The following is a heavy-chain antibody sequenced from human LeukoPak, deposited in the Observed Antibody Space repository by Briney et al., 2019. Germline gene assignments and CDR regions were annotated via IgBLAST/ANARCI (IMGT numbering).Heavy chain of an antibody. V-gene: IGHV3-48*03. D-gene: IGHD1/OR15-1a*01. Sequence: GGPLRLSCAASGFTFSNYEMNWVRQAPGKGLEWFSYIGSSGSVIYKADSVKGRFTITRDNAKNSLYLQMISLRAEDTAVYYCARIGPNWNIYDYWGEGTLVTLSS. CDR2: IGSSGSVI. CDR1: GFTFSNYE. CDR3: ARIGPNWNIYDY. J-gene: IGHJ4*02.